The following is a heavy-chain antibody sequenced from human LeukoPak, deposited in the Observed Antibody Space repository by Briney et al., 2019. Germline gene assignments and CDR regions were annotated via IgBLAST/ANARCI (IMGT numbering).Heavy chain of an antibody. CDR1: GFTFSSYS. V-gene: IGHV3-48*04. CDR3: AGEFRYFYGMDV. D-gene: IGHD3-9*01. Sequence: GGSLRLSCAASGFTFSSYSMNWVRQAPGKGLEWVSYISSSSSTIYYADSVKGRFTISRDNAENSLYLQMNSLRAEDTAVYYCAGEFRYFYGMDVWGQGTTVTVSS. J-gene: IGHJ6*02. CDR2: ISSSSSTI.